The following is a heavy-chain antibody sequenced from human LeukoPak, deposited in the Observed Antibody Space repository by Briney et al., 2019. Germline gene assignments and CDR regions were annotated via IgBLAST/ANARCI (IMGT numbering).Heavy chain of an antibody. CDR2: IYYSGST. CDR3: VGGSGSRYYYYYMDV. J-gene: IGHJ6*03. Sequence: SETLSLTCTVSGGSISSSSYYWGWIRQPPGKGLEWIGSIYYSGSTNYNPSLKSRVTISVDKSKNQFSLKLSSVTAADTAVYYCVGGSGSRYYYYYMDVWGKGTTVTVSS. V-gene: IGHV4-39*07. D-gene: IGHD3-10*01. CDR1: GGSISSSSYY.